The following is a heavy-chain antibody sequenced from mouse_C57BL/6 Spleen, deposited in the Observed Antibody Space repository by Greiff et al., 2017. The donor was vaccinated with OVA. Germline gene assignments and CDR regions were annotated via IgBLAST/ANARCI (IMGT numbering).Heavy chain of an antibody. CDR3: AIYYDYDGPWFAY. V-gene: IGHV1-4*01. J-gene: IGHJ3*01. D-gene: IGHD2-4*01. CDR2: INPSSGYT. CDR1: GYTFTSYT. Sequence: VKLMESGAELARPGASVKMSCKASGYTFTSYTMHWVKQRPGQGLEWIGYINPSSGYTKYNQKFKDKATLTADKSSSTAYMQLSSLTSEDSAVYYCAIYYDYDGPWFAYWGQGTLVTVSA.